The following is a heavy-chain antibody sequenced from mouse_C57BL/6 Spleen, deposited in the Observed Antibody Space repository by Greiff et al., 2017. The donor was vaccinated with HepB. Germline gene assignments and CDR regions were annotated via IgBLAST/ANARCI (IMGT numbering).Heavy chain of an antibody. CDR2: IYPRSGNT. J-gene: IGHJ2*01. V-gene: IGHV1-81*01. Sequence: VQGVESGAELARPGASVKLSCKASGYTFTSYGISWVKQRTGQGLEWIGEIYPRSGNTYYNEKFKGKATLTADKSSSTAYMELRSLTSEDSAVYFCARGPLITTVEYYFDYWGQGTTLTVSS. CDR1: GYTFTSYG. D-gene: IGHD1-1*01. CDR3: ARGPLITTVEYYFDY.